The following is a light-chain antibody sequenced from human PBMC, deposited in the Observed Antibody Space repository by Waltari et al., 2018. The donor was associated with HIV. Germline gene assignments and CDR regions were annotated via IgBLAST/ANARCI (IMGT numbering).Light chain of an antibody. V-gene: IGKV3-15*01. CDR2: GAS. Sequence: EIVMTQSPATLSVSPGERATLSCRARQSVSSNFAWYQQKPGQAPRLLIYGASTRATGIPARFSGSGSGTEFTLTISSLQSEDFAVYYCQQYNNWPPRMYTFGQGTKLEIK. CDR1: QSVSSN. CDR3: QQYNNWPPRMYT. J-gene: IGKJ2*01.